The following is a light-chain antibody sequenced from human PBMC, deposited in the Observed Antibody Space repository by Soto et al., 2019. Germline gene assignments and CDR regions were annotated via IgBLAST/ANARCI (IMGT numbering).Light chain of an antibody. CDR3: QQYGSSPMYT. V-gene: IGKV3D-20*01. Sequence: EIVLTQSPATLSLSPGERATLSCGASQSLYSSYLAWYQQKPGLAPRLLLYDASSRATGIPDRFSGSGSGTDFTLTISRLEPEDFGVYYCQQYGSSPMYTFGQGTKLEIK. J-gene: IGKJ2*01. CDR1: QSLYSSY. CDR2: DAS.